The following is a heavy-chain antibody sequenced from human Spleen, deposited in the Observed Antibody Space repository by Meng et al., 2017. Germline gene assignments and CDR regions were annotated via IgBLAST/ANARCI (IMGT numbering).Heavy chain of an antibody. CDR1: GFTFSTYT. CDR2: VSTSSSYI. Sequence: GESLKISCAASGFTFSTYTMSWVRQAPGKGLEWVSSVSTSSSYIYYADSVKGRFSISRDNAKNSLYLQMDSLRAEDTAVYYLAREYCSSGSCYSYYFDYWGQGTLVTVSS. V-gene: IGHV3-21*01. D-gene: IGHD2-15*01. J-gene: IGHJ4*02. CDR3: AREYCSSGSCYSYYFDY.